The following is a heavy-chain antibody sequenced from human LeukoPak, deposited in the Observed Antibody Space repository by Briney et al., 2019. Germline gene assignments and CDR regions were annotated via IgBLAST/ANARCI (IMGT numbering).Heavy chain of an antibody. Sequence: SETLSLTCTVSGGSISSYYWSWIRQPPGKGLEWIGYIYYSGSTNYNPSLKSRVTISVDTSKNQFSLKLSSVTAADTAVYYCTRGTGIYSWAFDIWGQGTMVTVAS. CDR3: TRGTGIYSWAFDI. J-gene: IGHJ3*02. CDR2: IYYSGST. CDR1: GGSISSYY. D-gene: IGHD1-1*01. V-gene: IGHV4-59*01.